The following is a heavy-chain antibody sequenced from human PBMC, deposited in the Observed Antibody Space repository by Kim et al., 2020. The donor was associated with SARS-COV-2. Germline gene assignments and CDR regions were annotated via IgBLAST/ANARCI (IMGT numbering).Heavy chain of an antibody. Sequence: GGSLRLSCAASGFTFSSYAMHWVRQAPGKGLEWVAVISYDGSYKYYADSVKGRFTISRDNSKNTLLLQMNSLRAGDTAVFYCAKDLYAYSSSWVPGDYWGQGTLVTVSS. CDR2: ISYDGSYK. CDR3: AKDLYAYSSSWVPGDY. D-gene: IGHD6-13*01. V-gene: IGHV3-30*18. J-gene: IGHJ4*02. CDR1: GFTFSSYA.